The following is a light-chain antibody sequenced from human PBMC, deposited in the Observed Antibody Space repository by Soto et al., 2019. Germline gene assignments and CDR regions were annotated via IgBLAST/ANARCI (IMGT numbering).Light chain of an antibody. Sequence: QSVLTQPPSVSGAPGQTVTISCTGSSSDIGAGGDVHWYQQLLGAAPKLLIYKNGYRPSGVPDRFSGFKSGTSASLAITGLQAEDEADYYCQSYDSGLSIAIFGTGTKVTV. J-gene: IGLJ1*01. CDR1: SSDIGAGGD. CDR2: KNG. V-gene: IGLV1-40*01. CDR3: QSYDSGLSIAI.